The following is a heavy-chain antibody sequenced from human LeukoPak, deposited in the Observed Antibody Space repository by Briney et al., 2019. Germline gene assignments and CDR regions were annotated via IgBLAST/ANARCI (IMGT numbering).Heavy chain of an antibody. CDR3: TRRVERYWFFDY. Sequence: GESLKISWKGSGYSFTNYWIGLVRQMPGKGLECMVIIYPGDSDTRYIPSFQGQVTISADKSINTAYLQWSRLKASDTAMYYCTRRVERYWFFDYWGQGTLVTVSP. D-gene: IGHD2-8*02. CDR1: GYSFTNYW. J-gene: IGHJ4*02. CDR2: IYPGDSDT. V-gene: IGHV5-51*01.